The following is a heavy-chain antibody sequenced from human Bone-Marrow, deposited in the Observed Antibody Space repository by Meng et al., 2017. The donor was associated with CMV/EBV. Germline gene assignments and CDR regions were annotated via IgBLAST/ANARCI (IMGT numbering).Heavy chain of an antibody. CDR2: IWYDGSNN. D-gene: IGHD1-7*01. CDR1: ESTFSSYG. Sequence: SCAACESTFSSYGMYWVRQAAGKGVEWVAVIWYDGSNNYYAESVKGRFTISRDNSKNTQNLQMNSLRAEDTAVYYCARDANWNSGYHYYGMDVWGQGTTVTVSS. J-gene: IGHJ6*02. V-gene: IGHV3-33*01. CDR3: ARDANWNSGYHYYGMDV.